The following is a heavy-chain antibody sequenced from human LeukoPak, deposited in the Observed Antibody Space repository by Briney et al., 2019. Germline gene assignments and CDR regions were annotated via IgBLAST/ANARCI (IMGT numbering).Heavy chain of an antibody. D-gene: IGHD3-22*01. V-gene: IGHV1-18*01. CDR3: ARVGYYDSSGYYDY. CDR2: ISAYNGNT. J-gene: IGHJ4*02. Sequence: GASVKVSCKASGYTFTSYGIGWVRQAPGQGLEWVGWISAYNGNTNYAQKLQGGVTMTTDTSTSTAYMELRSLRSGDTAVYYCARVGYYDSSGYYDYWGQGTLVTVSS. CDR1: GYTFTSYG.